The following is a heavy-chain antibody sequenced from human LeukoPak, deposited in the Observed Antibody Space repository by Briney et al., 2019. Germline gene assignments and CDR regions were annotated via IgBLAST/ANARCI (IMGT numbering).Heavy chain of an antibody. V-gene: IGHV1-2*02. J-gene: IGHJ5*02. CDR2: INPNSGGT. Sequence: ASVKVSCKASGYTFTGYYMHWVRQAPGQGLEWMGWINPNSGGTIYAQKFQGRVTMTRDTSISTAYMELSRLRSDDTAVHYCATMYYDILTGYYNVGWFDPWGQGTLVTVSS. CDR3: ATMYYDILTGYYNVGWFDP. D-gene: IGHD3-9*01. CDR1: GYTFTGYY.